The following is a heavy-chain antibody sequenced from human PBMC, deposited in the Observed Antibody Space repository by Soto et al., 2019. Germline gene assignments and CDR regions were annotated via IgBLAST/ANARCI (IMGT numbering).Heavy chain of an antibody. D-gene: IGHD3-3*01. V-gene: IGHV3-23*01. J-gene: IGHJ6*02. CDR2: ISGSGGST. Sequence: WWSLRLSCASSGFTFSSYAMSGVRQAPGKGLEWVSAISGSGGSTYYADSVKGRFTISRDNSKNTLYLQMNSLRAEDTAVYYCALSIWSGYPFGMDVWGQGTTVTVSS. CDR1: GFTFSSYA. CDR3: ALSIWSGYPFGMDV.